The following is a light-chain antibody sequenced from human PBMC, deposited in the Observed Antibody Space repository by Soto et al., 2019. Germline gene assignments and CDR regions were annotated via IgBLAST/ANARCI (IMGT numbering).Light chain of an antibody. CDR1: QSISTW. Sequence: DIQMTHSPSTLSASLGDRVTISSRASQSISTWLGWYQQKPGKAPKLLIYDASSLASGVPSRFSGSGSGTEFTLTISSLQPEDFATYSCQQYNSYSTFGQGTKVDIK. J-gene: IGKJ1*01. CDR2: DAS. CDR3: QQYNSYST. V-gene: IGKV1-5*01.